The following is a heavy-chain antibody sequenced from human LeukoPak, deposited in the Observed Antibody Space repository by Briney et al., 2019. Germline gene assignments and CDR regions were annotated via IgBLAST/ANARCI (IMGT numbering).Heavy chain of an antibody. CDR3: ARDSSGYFRTDYYFDY. D-gene: IGHD3-22*01. CDR2: INPNSGGT. J-gene: IGHJ4*02. CDR1: GYTFTGYY. Sequence: ASVKVSCKASGYTFTGYYMHWVRQAPGQGLEWMGWINPNSGGTNCAQKFQGRVTMTRDTSISTAYMELSRLRSDDTAVYYCARDSSGYFRTDYYFDYWGQGTLVTVSS. V-gene: IGHV1-2*02.